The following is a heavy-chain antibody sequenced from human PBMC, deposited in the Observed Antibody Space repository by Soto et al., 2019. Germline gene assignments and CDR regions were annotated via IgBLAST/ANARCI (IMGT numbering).Heavy chain of an antibody. V-gene: IGHV4-59*01. CDR2: IYYSGST. CDR1: GGSISSYY. CDR3: VSYRGAFYFDH. Sequence: SETLSLTCTVSGGSISSYYWSWIRQPPGKGLEWIGYIYYSGSTNYNPSLKSRVTISVDTSKNQFSLKLSSVTAADTAVYYCVSYRGAFYFDHWGQGTLVTVSS. J-gene: IGHJ4*02. D-gene: IGHD4-4*01.